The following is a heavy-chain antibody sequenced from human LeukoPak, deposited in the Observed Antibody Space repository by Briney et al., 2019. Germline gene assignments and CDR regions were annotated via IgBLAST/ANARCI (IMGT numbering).Heavy chain of an antibody. V-gene: IGHV4-31*03. CDR2: IYYTGTT. J-gene: IGHJ4*02. D-gene: IGHD6-6*01. CDR3: ATDLAARTGPVDY. CDR1: GGSISSGTNY. Sequence: SETLSLTCTVSGGSISSGTNYWTWIRRHPGKGLEWIGYIYYTGTTYYNPSLKSRVSISLDKLKNQFSLKLTSVTAADTAVYFCATDLAARTGPVDYWGQGALVTVSS.